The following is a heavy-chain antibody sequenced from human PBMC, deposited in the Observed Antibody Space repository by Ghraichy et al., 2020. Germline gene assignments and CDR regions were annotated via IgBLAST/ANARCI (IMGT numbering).Heavy chain of an antibody. V-gene: IGHV3-9*01. CDR2: ISWNSGSI. J-gene: IGHJ2*01. CDR3: AKDLGRYGGNSVNWYFDL. Sequence: GGSLRLSCAASGFTFDDYAMHWVRQAPGKGLEWVSGISWNSGSIGYADSVKGRFTISRDNAKNSLYLQMNSLRAEDTALYYCAKDLGRYGGNSVNWYFDLWGRGTLVTVSS. CDR1: GFTFDDYA. D-gene: IGHD4-23*01.